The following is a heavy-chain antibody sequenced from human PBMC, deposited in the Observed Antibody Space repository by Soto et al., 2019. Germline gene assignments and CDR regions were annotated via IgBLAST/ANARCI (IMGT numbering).Heavy chain of an antibody. CDR1: EYPFGGYW. D-gene: IGHD3-16*01. Sequence: GESMKNSCKGSEYPFGGYWIGCVRKMSEKGLEWMGIIYPDDSRTRYSPSFQGQVTMSADKSISTAYLQWRSLEASDTAIYYCESFGGAALSYTWFDRWGQGTLVTVSS. CDR2: IYPDDSRT. CDR3: ESFGGAALSYTWFDR. V-gene: IGHV5-51*01. J-gene: IGHJ5*02.